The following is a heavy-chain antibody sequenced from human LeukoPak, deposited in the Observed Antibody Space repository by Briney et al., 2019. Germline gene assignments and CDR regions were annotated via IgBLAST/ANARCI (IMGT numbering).Heavy chain of an antibody. CDR3: ASATDCSSTSCYAEYYYYYYMDV. V-gene: IGHV1-69*06. D-gene: IGHD2-2*01. J-gene: IGHJ6*03. CDR1: GYTFTGYY. Sequence: GASVKVSCKASGYTFTGYYMHWVRQAPGQGLEWMGGIIPIFGTANYAQKFQGRVTITADKSTSTAYMELSSLRSEDTAVYYCASATDCSSTSCYAEYYYYYYMDVWGKGTTVTVSS. CDR2: IIPIFGTA.